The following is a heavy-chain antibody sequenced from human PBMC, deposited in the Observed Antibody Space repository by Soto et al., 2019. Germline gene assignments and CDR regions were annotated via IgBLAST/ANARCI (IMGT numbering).Heavy chain of an antibody. D-gene: IGHD2-21*01. Sequence: QVDLQESGPGLVKPSQTLSLTCSVSGDSLTIGGHYWTWIRQHPGKGLEWIGYIYHSGRTYYSPSLKGRVTISVDTSEHRFSLTLTSVTAADMAVYYCARGGEGFDLWGQGKMVTVSS. CDR3: ARGGEGFDL. J-gene: IGHJ3*01. CDR2: IYHSGRT. CDR1: GDSLTIGGHY. V-gene: IGHV4-31*03.